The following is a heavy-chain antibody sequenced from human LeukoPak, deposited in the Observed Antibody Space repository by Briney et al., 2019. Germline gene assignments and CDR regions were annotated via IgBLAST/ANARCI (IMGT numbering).Heavy chain of an antibody. D-gene: IGHD3-3*01. CDR2: INPNSGGT. Sequence: ASVKVSCKASGYTFTGYYMHWLRQAPGQGLEWMGWINPNSGGTNYAQKFQGRVTMTRDTSISTAYMELSRLRSDDTAVYYCARGRPYYDFWSGYPLDYWGQGTLVTVSS. CDR3: ARGRPYYDFWSGYPLDY. CDR1: GYTFTGYY. J-gene: IGHJ4*02. V-gene: IGHV1-2*02.